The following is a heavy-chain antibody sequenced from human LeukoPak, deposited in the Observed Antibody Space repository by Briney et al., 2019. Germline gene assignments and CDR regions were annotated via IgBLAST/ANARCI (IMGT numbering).Heavy chain of an antibody. CDR1: GYTFTDYG. Sequence: ASVKVSCETSGYTFTDYGIHWVRQAPGQGLEWMGWINTYTGDPTYAQAFTGRFVFSLDTSVSTAYLQISSLKADDTAVFYCARDGSTYWYYYYGLDVWGQGTAVTVSS. CDR3: ARDGSTYWYYYYGLDV. CDR2: INTYTGDP. J-gene: IGHJ6*02. D-gene: IGHD1-1*01. V-gene: IGHV7-4-1*02.